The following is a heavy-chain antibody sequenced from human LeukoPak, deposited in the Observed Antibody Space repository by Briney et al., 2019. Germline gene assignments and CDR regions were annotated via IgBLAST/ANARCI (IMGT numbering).Heavy chain of an antibody. V-gene: IGHV4-4*07. CDR1: GGSISSYY. CDR2: LYTSGST. J-gene: IGHJ4*02. CDR3: ARVDSSNWYEYRGYFDY. Sequence: PSETLSLTCTVSGGSISSYYWSWIRQLAGKGLEWIGRLYTSGSTNYNPSLKSRVTMPVDTSKNQFSLKLTSVTAADTAVYYCARVDSSNWYEYRGYFDYWGQGTLVTVSS. D-gene: IGHD6-13*01.